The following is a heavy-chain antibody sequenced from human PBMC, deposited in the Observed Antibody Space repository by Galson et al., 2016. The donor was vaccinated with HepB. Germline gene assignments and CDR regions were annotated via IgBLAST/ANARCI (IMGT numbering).Heavy chain of an antibody. J-gene: IGHJ5*02. CDR2: MSHDGSHI. CDR3: AKIGHGWNFGNGIDL. V-gene: IGHV3-30*18. Sequence: SLRLSCAASGFSFSLFSLHWVRQAQGKGLEGVAVMSHDGSHIYNAEFVKDRFSISRDNSMNTLYLQMNNLRPEDTAVYYCAKIGHGWNFGNGIDLWGQGTLVTVSS. CDR1: GFSFSLFS. D-gene: IGHD1-7*01.